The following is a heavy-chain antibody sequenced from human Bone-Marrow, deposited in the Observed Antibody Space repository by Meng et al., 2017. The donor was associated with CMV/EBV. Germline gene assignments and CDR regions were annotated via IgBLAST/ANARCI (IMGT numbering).Heavy chain of an antibody. CDR2: TYYKSKLYF. J-gene: IGHJ4*02. V-gene: IGHV6-1*01. CDR1: GDSVSSNSAA. CDR3: ARAGGCDSLVFDY. D-gene: IGHD2-21*02. Sequence: LRLSCDISGDSVSSNSAAWHWIRQSPSRGLEWLGRTYYKSKLYFDYAVSVKSRITINPDSSKDQFSLQLNSVTPEDTAVYYCARAGGCDSLVFDYWGLGTLVTVSS.